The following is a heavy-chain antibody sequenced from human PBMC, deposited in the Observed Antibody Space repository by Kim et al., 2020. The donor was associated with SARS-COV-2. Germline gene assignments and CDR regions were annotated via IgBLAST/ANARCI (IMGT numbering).Heavy chain of an antibody. CDR1: GFTFADFA. J-gene: IGHJ4*02. CDR3: ASGRVSSWSTPLLYS. V-gene: IGHV3-9*01. CDR2: ISCNSGSR. Sequence: GGSLRLSCAASGFTFADFALHWVRQAPAKGMEWVSGISCNSGSRCYADSVKGRFTISRDNAKNSLYLQMNSLRGDDTAFYYCASGRVSSWSTPLLYSWGQGILVTVSS. D-gene: IGHD6-13*01.